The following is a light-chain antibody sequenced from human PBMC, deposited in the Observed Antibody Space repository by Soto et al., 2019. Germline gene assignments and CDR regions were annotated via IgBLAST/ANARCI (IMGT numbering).Light chain of an antibody. V-gene: IGLV3-21*02. CDR2: ADS. CDR3: QVWDNGSDHYV. Sequence: SYELTQPPSVSVAPGQTARITCGGNHVGSKNVHWYQQKPGRAPVLVVYADSARPSGIPERFSGSNSVNTATLTISSVEAGDEADYYCQVWDNGSDHYVFGTGTRSPS. J-gene: IGLJ1*01. CDR1: HVGSKN.